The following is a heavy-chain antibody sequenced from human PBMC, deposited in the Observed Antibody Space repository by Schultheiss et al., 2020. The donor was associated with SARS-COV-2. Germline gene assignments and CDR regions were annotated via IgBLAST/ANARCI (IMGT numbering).Heavy chain of an antibody. CDR1: GFSLSSPRLG. CDR2: IYYSGST. Sequence: SQTLSLTCTVSGFSLSSPRLGVSWIRQPPGKGLEWIGYIYYSGSTNYNPSLKSRVTISVDTSKNQFSLKLSSVTAADTAVYYCARSRIAARPTPARDYYYYGMDVWGQGTTVTVSS. D-gene: IGHD6-6*01. V-gene: IGHV4-61*01. CDR3: ARSRIAARPTPARDYYYYGMDV. J-gene: IGHJ6*02.